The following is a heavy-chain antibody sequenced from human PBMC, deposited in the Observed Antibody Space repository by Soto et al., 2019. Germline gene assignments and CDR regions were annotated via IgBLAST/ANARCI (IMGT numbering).Heavy chain of an antibody. J-gene: IGHJ4*02. D-gene: IGHD3-10*01. CDR1: GASITYGAYS. CDR3: ARGGGFDSFDY. CDR2: INHLETT. Sequence: PSETLSLTCTVSGASITYGAYSWSWIRHTPGKGLEWIGYINHLETTFYNPSFESRLTLSIDRTKNQFSLNLKSMSAADRAVYFCARGGGFDSFDYWGQGILVTFSS. V-gene: IGHV4-30-2*01.